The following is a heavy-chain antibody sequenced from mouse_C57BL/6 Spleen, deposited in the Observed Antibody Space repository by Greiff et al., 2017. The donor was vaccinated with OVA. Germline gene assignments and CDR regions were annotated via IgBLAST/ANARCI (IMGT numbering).Heavy chain of an antibody. CDR1: GYSFTGYY. V-gene: IGHV1-42*01. CDR2: INPSTGGT. J-gene: IGHJ3*01. D-gene: IGHD2-2*01. Sequence: DVKLQESGPELVKPGASVKISCKASGYSFTGYYMNWVKQSPEKSLEWIGEINPSTGGTTYNQKFKAKATLTVDKSSSTAYMQLKSLTSEDSAVYYCALMVTTGFAYWGQGTLVTVSA. CDR3: ALMVTTGFAY.